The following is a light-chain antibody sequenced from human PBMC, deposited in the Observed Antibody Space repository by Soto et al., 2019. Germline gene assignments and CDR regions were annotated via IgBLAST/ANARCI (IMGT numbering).Light chain of an antibody. CDR3: QQCDDCPRT. J-gene: IGKJ4*01. Sequence: EKVMTQSPATLSVSPGERATLSCRDSQNVNSNLDWYQQKPGQAPRLLIYGASTRATGIPARFSGSASGTEFTLTISSLQSEDFAVYDCQQCDDCPRTFGGGTQVQIK. CDR1: QNVNSN. CDR2: GAS. V-gene: IGKV3-15*01.